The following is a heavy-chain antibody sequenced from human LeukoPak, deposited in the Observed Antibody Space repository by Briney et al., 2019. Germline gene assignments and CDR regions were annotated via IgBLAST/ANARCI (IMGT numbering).Heavy chain of an antibody. CDR3: ARDREAAGTGYFQH. CDR2: ISYDGSNK. J-gene: IGHJ1*01. V-gene: IGHV3-30-3*01. D-gene: IGHD6-13*01. Sequence: GRSLGLSCAASGFTFSSYAMHWVRQAPGKGLEWVAVISYDGSNKYYADSVKGRFTISRDNSKNTLYLQMNSLRAEDTAAYYCARDREAAGTGYFQHWGQGTLVTVSS. CDR1: GFTFSSYA.